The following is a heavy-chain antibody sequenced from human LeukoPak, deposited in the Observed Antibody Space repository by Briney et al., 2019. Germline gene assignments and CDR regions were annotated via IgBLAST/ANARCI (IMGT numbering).Heavy chain of an antibody. CDR3: ARDRVVGQWLVNELNPIDY. D-gene: IGHD6-19*01. V-gene: IGHV1-18*01. Sequence: ASVKVSCKASGYTFTSYGISWVRRAPGQGLEWMGWISAYNGNTNYAQKLQGRVTMTTDTSTSTAYMELRSLRSDDTAVYHCARDRVVGQWLVNELNPIDYWGQGTLVTVSS. CDR2: ISAYNGNT. J-gene: IGHJ4*02. CDR1: GYTFTSYG.